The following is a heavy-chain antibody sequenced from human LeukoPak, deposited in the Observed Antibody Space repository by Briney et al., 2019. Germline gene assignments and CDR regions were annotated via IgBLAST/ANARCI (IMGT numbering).Heavy chain of an antibody. V-gene: IGHV4-61*01. CDR3: ARGRYYYDSSGSRGFDY. CDR2: IYYSGST. CDR1: GYSISSGYY. D-gene: IGHD3-22*01. J-gene: IGHJ4*02. Sequence: SEALSLTCTVSGYSISSGYYWGWIRPPPGKGLEWIGYIYYSGSTNYNPSLKSRVTISVDTSKNQFSLKLSSVTAADTAVYYCARGRYYYDSSGSRGFDYWGQGTLVTVSS.